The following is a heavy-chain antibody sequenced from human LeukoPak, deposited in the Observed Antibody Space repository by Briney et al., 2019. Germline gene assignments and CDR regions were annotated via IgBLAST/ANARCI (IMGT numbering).Heavy chain of an antibody. V-gene: IGHV4-34*01. CDR3: TRGRAYYDSTGYYY. CDR2: INHSGST. Sequence: PSETLSLTCAVYGGSFSGYYWSWIRQPPGKGLEWIGEINHSGSTNYNPSLKSRVTISVDTSKNQFSLKLSSVTAADTAVYYCTRGRAYYDSTGYYYWGRGILVTVSS. J-gene: IGHJ4*02. CDR1: GGSFSGYY. D-gene: IGHD3-22*01.